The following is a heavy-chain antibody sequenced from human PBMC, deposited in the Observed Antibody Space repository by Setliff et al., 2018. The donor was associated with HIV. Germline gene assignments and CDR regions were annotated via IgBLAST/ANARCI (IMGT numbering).Heavy chain of an antibody. CDR3: ATGRGAAASNAFDI. CDR1: RGTFTSYA. J-gene: IGHJ3*02. CDR2: VDPEDGET. Sequence: ASVKVSCKASRGTFTSYAFSWVRQAPGQGLEWMGRVDPEDGETIYAEKFQGRVTITADTSTDTAYMELSSLRSEDTAVYYCATGRGAAASNAFDIWGQGTMVTVSS. V-gene: IGHV1-69-2*01. D-gene: IGHD6-13*01.